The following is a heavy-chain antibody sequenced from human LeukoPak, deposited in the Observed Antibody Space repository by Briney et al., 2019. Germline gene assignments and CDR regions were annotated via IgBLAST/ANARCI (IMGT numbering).Heavy chain of an antibody. J-gene: IGHJ4*02. CDR2: ISGAGGRT. Sequence: GGSLRLSCEASGFRFSIYAMAWVRQPPGKGLEWLSAISGAGGRTYYSDSVKGRFTISRDSSKNTVYLQMGSLSPEDTAVYYCAKGGDSQSVTKGRYYFDSWGRGTLVTV. CDR3: AKGGDSQSVTKGRYYFDS. D-gene: IGHD4-17*01. V-gene: IGHV3-23*01. CDR1: GFRFSIYA.